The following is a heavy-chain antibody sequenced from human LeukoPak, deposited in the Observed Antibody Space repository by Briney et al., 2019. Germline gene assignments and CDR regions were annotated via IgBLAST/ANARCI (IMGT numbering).Heavy chain of an antibody. V-gene: IGHV4-39*01. J-gene: IGHJ4*02. D-gene: IGHD6-19*01. CDR1: GGSISSSSYY. CDR3: ARMYSSGLDY. Sequence: KPSETLSLTCTVSGGSISSSSYYWGWIRQPPGKGLEWIGSIYYSGSTYYNPSLKSRVTISVDTSKNQFSLKLSSVTAVDTAVYYCARMYSSGLDYWGQGTLVTVSS. CDR2: IYYSGST.